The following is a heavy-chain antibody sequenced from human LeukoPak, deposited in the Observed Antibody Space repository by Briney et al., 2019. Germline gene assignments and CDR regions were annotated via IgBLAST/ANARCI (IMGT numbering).Heavy chain of an antibody. Sequence: GGSLRLSCAASGFTFSSYSMNWVRQAPGKGLEWVSSISSSSNIYYADSVKGRFAISRDNAMNSLYLQMNSLRAEDTAVYYCARGAGYCTSTSCHLWSDYWGQGTLVTVSS. CDR1: GFTFSSYS. J-gene: IGHJ4*02. D-gene: IGHD2-2*01. CDR2: ISSSSNI. CDR3: ARGAGYCTSTSCHLWSDY. V-gene: IGHV3-21*06.